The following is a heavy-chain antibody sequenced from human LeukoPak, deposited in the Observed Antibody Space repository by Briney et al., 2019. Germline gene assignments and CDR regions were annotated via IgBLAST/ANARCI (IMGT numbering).Heavy chain of an antibody. Sequence: PGGSLRLSCAASGFTFSSYAMHWVRQAPGKGLEYVSAISSNGGSTYYANSVKGRFTISRDNSKNTLYLQMGSLRAEDMAVYYCATGGRGLGITMVRGDENFDYWGQGTLVTVSS. CDR2: ISSNGGST. CDR3: ATGGRGLGITMVRGDENFDY. J-gene: IGHJ4*02. D-gene: IGHD3-10*01. V-gene: IGHV3-64*01. CDR1: GFTFSSYA.